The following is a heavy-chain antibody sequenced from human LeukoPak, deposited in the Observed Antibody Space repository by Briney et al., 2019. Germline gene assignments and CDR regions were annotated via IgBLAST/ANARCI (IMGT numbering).Heavy chain of an antibody. J-gene: IGHJ6*03. Sequence: GASVKVSCKTSGYIFSNYGITWVRQAPGQGLEWMAWISAYNGNTDSIQKVQGRITMTTDTSTSTAYMELRSLKSDDTAVYYCARGIGDIVVVPAVALMDVWGKGTTVTISS. CDR3: ARGIGDIVVVPAVALMDV. CDR1: GYIFSNYG. CDR2: ISAYNGNT. V-gene: IGHV1-18*01. D-gene: IGHD2-2*01.